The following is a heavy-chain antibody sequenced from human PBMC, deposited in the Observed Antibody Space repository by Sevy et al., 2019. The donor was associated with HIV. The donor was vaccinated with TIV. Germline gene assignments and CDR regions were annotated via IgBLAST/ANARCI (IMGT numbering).Heavy chain of an antibody. CDR2: ISNSGTTI. CDR3: ARDLPPSATTVAHFDY. J-gene: IGHJ4*02. Sequence: GGSLRLSCAASGFTFSSYEMTWVRQAPGKGLEWVSYISNSGTTISYSDSVRGRFSISRDNARNSLYLQMNSLRAEDTPVYYCARDLPPSATTVAHFDYWGQGTLVTVSS. CDR1: GFTFSSYE. D-gene: IGHD4-17*01. V-gene: IGHV3-48*03.